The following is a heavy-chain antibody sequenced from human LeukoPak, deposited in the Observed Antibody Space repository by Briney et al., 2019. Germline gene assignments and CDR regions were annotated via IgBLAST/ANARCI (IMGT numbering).Heavy chain of an antibody. Sequence: GASVKVSCKASGYTFTGYYMHWVRQAPGQGLEWMGWINPNSGGTNYAQKFQGRVTMTRDTSTSTVYMELSSLRSEDTAVYYCARDLFSSGYYYDYWGQGTLVTVSS. CDR3: ARDLFSSGYYYDY. CDR1: GYTFTGYY. CDR2: INPNSGGT. V-gene: IGHV1-2*02. D-gene: IGHD3-22*01. J-gene: IGHJ4*02.